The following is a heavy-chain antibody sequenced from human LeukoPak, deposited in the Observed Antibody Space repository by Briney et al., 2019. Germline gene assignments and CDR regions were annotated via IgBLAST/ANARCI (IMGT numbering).Heavy chain of an antibody. V-gene: IGHV3-15*01. CDR3: TTDPRD. CDR2: IKSQSAGGTI. J-gene: IGHJ4*02. CDR1: GFKFSHSW. Sequence: GGSLRLSCAASGFKFSHSWMSWVRQSPGKGLEWIGRIKSQSAGGTIDYTAPVKGRFTISRDDSKNTLYLQMNSLKTEDTAVYYCTTDPRDWGQGTLVTVSS.